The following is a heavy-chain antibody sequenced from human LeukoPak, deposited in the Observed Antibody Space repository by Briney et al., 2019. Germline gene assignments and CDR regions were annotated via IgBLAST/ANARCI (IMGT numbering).Heavy chain of an antibody. CDR1: GGSISSYY. CDR3: ARWGIANYFDY. CDR2: IYYSGST. J-gene: IGHJ4*02. Sequence: SETLSLTCTVSGGSISSYYWSWIRQPPGKGLEWIGYIYYSGSTNYNPSLKSRVTISVDTSKNQFSLKLSSVTAADTAVYYCARWGIANYFDYWGQGTLVTVSS. D-gene: IGHD3-16*01. V-gene: IGHV4-59*01.